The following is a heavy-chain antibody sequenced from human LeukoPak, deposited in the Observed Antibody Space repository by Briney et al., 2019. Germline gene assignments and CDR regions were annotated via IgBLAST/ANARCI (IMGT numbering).Heavy chain of an antibody. CDR2: ISGGGGST. Sequence: PGGSLRLSCAASGFTFTSYSMNWVRQAPGKGLEWVSTISGGGGSTYYADSVKGRFTISRDNAKNTLYLKMNTLRAEDTAIYFCARGGFTGTSCPYFDYWGQGTLVTVSS. D-gene: IGHD2-2*01. J-gene: IGHJ4*02. V-gene: IGHV3-23*01. CDR1: GFTFTSYS. CDR3: ARGGFTGTSCPYFDY.